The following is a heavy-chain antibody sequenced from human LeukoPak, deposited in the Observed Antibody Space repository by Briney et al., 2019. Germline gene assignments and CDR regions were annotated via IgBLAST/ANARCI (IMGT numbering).Heavy chain of an antibody. J-gene: IGHJ4*02. D-gene: IGHD4-17*01. CDR1: GGSISISGFY. Sequence: SETLSLTCAVSGGSISISGFYWGWIRQPPGKGPEWFGSIFYSGSTYYNPSLKSRVTISVDTSKNQFSLQLSSVTAADTAVYYCARTYGDYPYYFDYWGQGILVTVSS. V-gene: IGHV4-39*07. CDR3: ARTYGDYPYYFDY. CDR2: IFYSGST.